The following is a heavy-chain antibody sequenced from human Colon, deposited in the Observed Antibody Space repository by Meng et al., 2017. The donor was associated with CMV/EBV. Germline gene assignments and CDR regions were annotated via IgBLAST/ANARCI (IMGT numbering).Heavy chain of an antibody. J-gene: IGHJ4*02. D-gene: IGHD5-24*01. Sequence: CAASGFTFSGYWMHWVRQAPGKGLVWVSRISPDGSSTYYADSVKGRLTISRDNANSVLILQMNSLRSDDAAVYYCVRGGDGYGNFDYWGQGTLVTVSS. V-gene: IGHV3-74*01. CDR1: GFTFSGYW. CDR2: ISPDGSST. CDR3: VRGGDGYGNFDY.